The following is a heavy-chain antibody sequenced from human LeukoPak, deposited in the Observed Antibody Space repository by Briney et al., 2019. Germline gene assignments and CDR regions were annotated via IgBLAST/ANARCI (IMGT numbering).Heavy chain of an antibody. V-gene: IGHV3-23*01. CDR2: ISGSGGST. CDR1: GFTSSSYA. J-gene: IGHJ6*03. CDR3: AKLVGFRELGASLYYYYYMDV. Sequence: GGSLRLSCAASGFTSSSYAMSWVRQAPGKGLEWVSAISGSGGSTYYADSVKGRFTISRDNSKNTLYLQMNSLRAEDTAVYYCAKLVGFRELGASLYYYYYMDVWGKGTTVTVSS. D-gene: IGHD3-10*01.